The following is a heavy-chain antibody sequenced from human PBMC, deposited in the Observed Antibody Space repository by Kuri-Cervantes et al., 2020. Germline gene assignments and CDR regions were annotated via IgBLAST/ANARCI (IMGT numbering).Heavy chain of an antibody. CDR2: IIPIFGTA. J-gene: IGHJ4*02. V-gene: IGHV1-69*13. Sequence: SVKVSCKAPGGTFSSYAISWVRQAPGQGLEWMGGIIPIFGTANYAQKFQGRVTITADESTSTAYMELSSLRSEDTAVYYCARRHRWELLAGPFYDYWGQGTLVTVSS. CDR1: GGTFSSYA. CDR3: ARRHRWELLAGPFYDY. D-gene: IGHD1-26*01.